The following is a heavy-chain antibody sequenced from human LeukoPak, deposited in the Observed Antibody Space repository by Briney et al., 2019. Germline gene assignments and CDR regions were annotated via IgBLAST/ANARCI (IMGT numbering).Heavy chain of an antibody. CDR3: ARESTAGYNSSWYGFRN. CDR1: GFTSRGYW. D-gene: IGHD6-13*01. V-gene: IGHV3-7*01. Sequence: GGSLRLSCAASGFTSRGYWMSGGCEAPGEGLGWGANINQEGSETYNMDSLKGRFTISRDNAKNSLFLQMGSLRVEDTAVYSCARESTAGYNSSWYGFRNWGQGTLVSVSS. J-gene: IGHJ1*01. CDR2: INQEGSET.